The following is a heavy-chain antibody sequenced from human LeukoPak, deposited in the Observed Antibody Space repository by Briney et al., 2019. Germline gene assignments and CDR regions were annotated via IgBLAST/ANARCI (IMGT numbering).Heavy chain of an antibody. CDR1: GYSISSGYY. Sequence: SETLSLTCTVSGYSISSGYYWGWIRQPPGKGLEWIGSIYHSGSTYYNPSLKSRVTISVDTSKNQFSLKLSSVTAADTAVYYCARSLPFSEWLLYSKYYFDYWGQGTLVTVSS. J-gene: IGHJ4*02. CDR3: ARSLPFSEWLLYSKYYFDY. D-gene: IGHD3-3*01. V-gene: IGHV4-38-2*02. CDR2: IYHSGST.